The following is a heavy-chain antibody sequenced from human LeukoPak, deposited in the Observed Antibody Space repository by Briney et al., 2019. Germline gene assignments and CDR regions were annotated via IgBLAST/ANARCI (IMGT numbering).Heavy chain of an antibody. CDR2: IYPGDSDT. CDR1: GYSFTSYW. CDR3: ARVEYYYDSSEYYQNLFDY. V-gene: IGHV5-51*01. J-gene: IGHJ4*02. Sequence: GGSLRFSCKGSGYSFTSYWIGWVRQMPGKGLDWMGIIYPGDSDTRYSPSFQGQVTISADKSINTAYLQWTSLKVSDTAMYYCARVEYYYDSSEYYQNLFDYWGQGTLVTVSS. D-gene: IGHD3-22*01.